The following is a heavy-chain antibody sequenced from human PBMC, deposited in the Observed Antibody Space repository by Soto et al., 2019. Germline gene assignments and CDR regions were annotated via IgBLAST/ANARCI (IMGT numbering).Heavy chain of an antibody. CDR3: ARYQWLPHYYYGMDV. CDR2: IYYSGST. Sequence: SETLSLTCTVPGGSISGHDRLWSRQPPGKGLEWIGYIYYSGSTNYNPSLKSRVTISVDTSKNQFSLKLSSVTAADTAVYYCARYQWLPHYYYGMDVWGQGTTVT. V-gene: IGHV4-59*08. CDR1: GGSISGHD. D-gene: IGHD6-19*01. J-gene: IGHJ6*02.